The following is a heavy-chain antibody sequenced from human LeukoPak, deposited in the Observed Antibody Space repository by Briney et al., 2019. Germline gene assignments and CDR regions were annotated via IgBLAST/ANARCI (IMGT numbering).Heavy chain of an antibody. CDR1: GFTFTTYG. J-gene: IGHJ4*02. CDR2: ITYDGYYK. Sequence: GTSLRLSCAASGFTFTTYGMHWVRQSPGKGLEWVALITYDGYYKYYSDYVKGRFTISSDTSKNTLYLQMNSLRAEDTAVYYCARDGDSPPGDYWGQGTLVTVSS. CDR3: ARDGDSPPGDY. V-gene: IGHV3-30*03. D-gene: IGHD4-17*01.